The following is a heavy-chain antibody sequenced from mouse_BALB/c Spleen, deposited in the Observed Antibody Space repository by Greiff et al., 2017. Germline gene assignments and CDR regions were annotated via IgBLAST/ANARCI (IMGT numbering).Heavy chain of an antibody. D-gene: IGHD2-1*01. Sequence: QVQLQQSGPQLVRPGASVKISCKASGYSFTSYWMHWVKQRPGQGLEWIGMIDPSDSETRLNQKFKDKATLTVDKSSSTAYMQLSSPTSEDSAVYYCSRERDGNLYFDYWGQGTTLTVSS. J-gene: IGHJ2*01. CDR1: GYSFTSYW. CDR3: SRERDGNLYFDY. CDR2: IDPSDSET. V-gene: IGHV1S127*01.